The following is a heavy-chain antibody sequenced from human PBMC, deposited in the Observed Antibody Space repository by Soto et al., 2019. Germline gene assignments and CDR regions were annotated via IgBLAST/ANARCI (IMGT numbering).Heavy chain of an antibody. V-gene: IGHV4-34*01. J-gene: IGHJ6*03. CDR3: AGLQINYYYMDV. D-gene: IGHD1-1*01. CDR2: INHSGST. Sequence: PGKGLEGIGEINHSGSTNYNPSLKSRVTISVDTSKNQFSLRLSSVTAADTAVYYCAGLQINYYYMDVWGKGTTVTVSS.